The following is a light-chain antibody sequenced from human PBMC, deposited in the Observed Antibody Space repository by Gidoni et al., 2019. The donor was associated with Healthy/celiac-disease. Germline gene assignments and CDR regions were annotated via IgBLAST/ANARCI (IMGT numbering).Light chain of an antibody. CDR1: QSVLSSSNNKNY. CDR2: WAS. J-gene: IGKJ4*01. CDR3: QQYYSTPLT. Sequence: DIVMTQSPAPLALSLGEGATIHCKSSQSVLSSSNNKNYLAWYQQKPGQPPKLLIYWASTRESGVPDRFSGSGSGTDFTLTISSLQAEDVAVYYCQQYYSTPLTFGGGTKVEIK. V-gene: IGKV4-1*01.